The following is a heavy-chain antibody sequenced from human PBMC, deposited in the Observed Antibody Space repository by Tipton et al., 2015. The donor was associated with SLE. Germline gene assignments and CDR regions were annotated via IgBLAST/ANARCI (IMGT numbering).Heavy chain of an antibody. D-gene: IGHD3-22*01. J-gene: IGHJ3*02. Sequence: SLRLSCTASGFTFGDYAMSWVRQAPGKGLEWVGFIRSKAYGGTTEYAASVKGRFTISRDDSKSIAYLQMNGLKTEDTAVYYCTGDSSGPHAFDIWGQGTMVTVSS. V-gene: IGHV3-49*04. CDR1: GFTFGDYA. CDR2: IRSKAYGGTT. CDR3: TGDSSGPHAFDI.